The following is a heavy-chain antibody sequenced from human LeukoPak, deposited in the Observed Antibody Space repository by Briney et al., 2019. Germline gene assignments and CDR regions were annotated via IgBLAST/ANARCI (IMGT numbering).Heavy chain of an antibody. Sequence: PSETLSLTCIVSGGSISSSTYYWGWIRQPPGKGLEWIGSISYSGTTYYNPSLKSRVAISVDSSKNQFSLNVYSVTAADTAVYYCARLYYGSGSYYNLALDYWGQGTLVTVSS. J-gene: IGHJ4*02. CDR3: ARLYYGSGSYYNLALDY. D-gene: IGHD3-10*01. CDR2: ISYSGTT. V-gene: IGHV4-39*01. CDR1: GGSISSSTYY.